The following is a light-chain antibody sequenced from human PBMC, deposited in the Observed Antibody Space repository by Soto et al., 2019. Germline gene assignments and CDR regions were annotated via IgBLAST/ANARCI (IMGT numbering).Light chain of an antibody. CDR1: SSDVGGYNY. J-gene: IGLJ2*01. CDR3: SSYAGSKTL. Sequence: QSALTQPPSASGSPGQSVTISCTGTSSDVGGYNYVSWYQQHPGKAPKLMIYEVSKRPSGVPDRFSGSKSGNTASLTVSGGQAEDEADYYCSSYAGSKTLFGGGTKLTVL. V-gene: IGLV2-8*01. CDR2: EVS.